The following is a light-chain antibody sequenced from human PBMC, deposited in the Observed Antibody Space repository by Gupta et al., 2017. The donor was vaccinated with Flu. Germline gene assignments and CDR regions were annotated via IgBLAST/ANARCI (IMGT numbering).Light chain of an antibody. CDR1: SSDIGGHDY. V-gene: IGLV2-8*01. CDR3: SSYAGSRNLV. CDR2: EVT. Sequence: QSALTQPPSASGSPGQSVTISCTGTSSDIGGHDYVSWYQQHPGKAPKVIIYEVTERPSGVPDRFSGSRSGNTASLTVSGLQAEDEATYYCSSYAGSRNLVFGGGTKLTVL. J-gene: IGLJ2*01.